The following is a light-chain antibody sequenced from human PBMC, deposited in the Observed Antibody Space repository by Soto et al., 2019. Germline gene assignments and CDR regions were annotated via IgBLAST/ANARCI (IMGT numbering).Light chain of an antibody. J-gene: IGKJ2*01. CDR1: QSVGSN. CDR3: QQYTNWPYT. V-gene: IGKV3-15*01. Sequence: EIVMTQSPATLSVSPGERASLSCSASQSVGSNLAWYQQTAGQAPRLLIYGASTSATGIPARFSGSGSGTEFTLTLSSLQSEDFAVDDCQQYTNWPYTFGQGTKLEVK. CDR2: GAS.